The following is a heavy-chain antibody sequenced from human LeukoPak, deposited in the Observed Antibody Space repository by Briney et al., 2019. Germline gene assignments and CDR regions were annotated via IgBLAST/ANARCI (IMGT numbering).Heavy chain of an antibody. CDR3: ARLLGYCSGGNCAPGAFDI. CDR2: IWYDGTNK. J-gene: IGHJ3*02. CDR1: GFTFNSYS. V-gene: IGHV3-33*08. Sequence: TGRSLRLSCTASGFTFNSYSLNWVRQAPGKGLEWVAVIWYDGTNKFYADSVKGRFTISRDNSKNTLYVQMNSLRAEDTAVYYCARLLGYCSGGNCAPGAFDIWGQGTMVTVSS. D-gene: IGHD2-15*01.